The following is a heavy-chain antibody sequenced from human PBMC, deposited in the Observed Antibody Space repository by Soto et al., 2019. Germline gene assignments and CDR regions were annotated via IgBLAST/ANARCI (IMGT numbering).Heavy chain of an antibody. CDR3: ARGGGHSSSSAPGGMDV. V-gene: IGHV4-30-2*01. D-gene: IGHD6-19*01. CDR2: IYHSGST. Sequence: QLQLQESGSGLVKPSQTLSLTCAVSGGSISSGGYSWSWIRQPPGKGLEWIGYIYHSGSTYYNPSLKSRVTISVDRSKNQFSLKLSSVTGADTAVYYCARGGGHSSSSAPGGMDVWGQGTTVTVSS. CDR1: GGSISSGGYS. J-gene: IGHJ6*02.